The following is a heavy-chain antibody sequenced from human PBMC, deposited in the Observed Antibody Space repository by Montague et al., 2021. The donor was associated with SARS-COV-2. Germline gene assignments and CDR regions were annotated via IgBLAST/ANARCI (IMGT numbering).Heavy chain of an antibody. J-gene: IGHJ4*02. CDR2: ISSDGSRR. Sequence: SLRLSCAVSGFTFSRNAMSWVRQAPGKGLVWVSHISSDGSRRRYADSVKGRFTISRDNAKNTLYLQMNSLRAEDTAVYYCARDGEIVAVGYYFDSWGQGTLVTASS. CDR1: GFTFSRNA. V-gene: IGHV3-74*01. CDR3: ARDGEIVAVGYYFDS. D-gene: IGHD3-22*01.